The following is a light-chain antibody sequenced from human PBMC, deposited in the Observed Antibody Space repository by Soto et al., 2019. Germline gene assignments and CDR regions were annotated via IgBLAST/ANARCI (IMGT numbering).Light chain of an antibody. CDR3: QTWDTGSRGV. CDR2: LNSDGSH. Sequence: QPVLTQSPSASASLGASVKLTCTLSSGHSTYAIAWHQQQPEKGPRYLMKLNSDGSHSKGDGTPDRFSGSSSGAERYLTISSLQSEDEADYYCQTWDTGSRGVFGGGTKLTVL. J-gene: IGLJ3*02. CDR1: SGHSTYA. V-gene: IGLV4-69*01.